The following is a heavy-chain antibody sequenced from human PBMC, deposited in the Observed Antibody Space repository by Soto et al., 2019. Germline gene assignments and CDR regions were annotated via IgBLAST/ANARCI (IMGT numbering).Heavy chain of an antibody. CDR3: ANPVVSPTRHFDY. J-gene: IGHJ4*02. V-gene: IGHV3-23*01. D-gene: IGHD2-15*01. CDR1: GFTFSNYS. CDR2: ISGSGFST. Sequence: GGSLRLSCAASGFTFSNYSMSWVRQAPGKGLEWVSVISGSGFSTYYADSVKGRFTISRDNSKNTLYLQMNSLRAEDTAVYYCANPVVSPTRHFDYWGQGTLVTVSS.